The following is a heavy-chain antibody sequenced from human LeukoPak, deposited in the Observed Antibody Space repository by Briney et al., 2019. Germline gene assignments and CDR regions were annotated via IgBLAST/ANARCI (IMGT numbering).Heavy chain of an antibody. CDR2: IYPQRGGT. Sequence: GASVTVSFTASGYSFIDYYMHWVRQAPGQGLEWMGSIYPQRGGTNYAQSFQGRVTLASDTSISTAYMDLSRLRSDDSAVYYCAREYYDGSGRKYAFDIWGQGTVVTVSS. D-gene: IGHD3-22*01. V-gene: IGHV1-2*02. J-gene: IGHJ3*02. CDR1: GYSFIDYY. CDR3: AREYYDGSGRKYAFDI.